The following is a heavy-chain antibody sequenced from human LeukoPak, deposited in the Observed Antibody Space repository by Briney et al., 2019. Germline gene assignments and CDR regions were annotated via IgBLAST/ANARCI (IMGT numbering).Heavy chain of an antibody. J-gene: IGHJ4*02. CDR2: IYTSGST. CDR3: ARGRHDYGAFDY. D-gene: IGHD4-17*01. Sequence: SETLSLTCTVSGGSISSYYWSWIRQPAGKGLEWIGRIYTSGSTNYNPSLKSRVTMSVDTSKNQFSLRLSSVTAADTAVYYCARGRHDYGAFDYWGQGTLVTVSS. CDR1: GGSISSYY. V-gene: IGHV4-4*07.